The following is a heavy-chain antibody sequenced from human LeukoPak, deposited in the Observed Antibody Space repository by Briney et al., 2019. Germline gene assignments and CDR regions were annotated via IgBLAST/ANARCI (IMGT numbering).Heavy chain of an antibody. Sequence: GGSLRLSCAASELTSSTSWMSWVRQAPGKGLEWVAQTKQDGSEKYYVDSVKGRFTTSRDKNSLFLQMNSVRAEDTAVYYCVGWGISGITNHWGQGALVTVSS. V-gene: IGHV3-7*01. CDR1: ELTSSTSW. D-gene: IGHD1-7*01. CDR2: TKQDGSEK. J-gene: IGHJ4*02. CDR3: VGWGISGITNH.